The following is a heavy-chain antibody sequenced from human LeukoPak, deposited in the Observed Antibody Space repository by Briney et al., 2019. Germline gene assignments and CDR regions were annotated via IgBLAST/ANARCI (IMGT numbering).Heavy chain of an antibody. Sequence: SETLSLSCSLSGGSISTYYWSWIRQTPAKGLQWIGYVYDSGTTNYNPSLERRVTISSDASKNVLSLNVRSVTAADTAIYYCARHGGSLGYFDYWGQGTLVTVAS. CDR1: GGSISTYY. CDR3: ARHGGSLGYFDY. CDR2: VYDSGTT. J-gene: IGHJ4*02. D-gene: IGHD3-16*01. V-gene: IGHV4-59*08.